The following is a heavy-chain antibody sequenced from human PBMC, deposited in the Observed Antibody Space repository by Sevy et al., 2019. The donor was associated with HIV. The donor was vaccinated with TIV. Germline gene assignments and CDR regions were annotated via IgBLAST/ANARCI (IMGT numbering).Heavy chain of an antibody. CDR3: ARDSDSSRYYPTDY. Sequence: GESLKISCAASGFTFSSYAMHWVRQAPGKGLEWVAVISYDGSNKYYADSVKGRFTISRDNSKNTLYLQMNSLRAEDTAVYYCARDSDSSRYYPTDYRGQGTLVTVSS. CDR1: GFTFSSYA. D-gene: IGHD3-22*01. J-gene: IGHJ4*02. V-gene: IGHV3-30*04. CDR2: ISYDGSNK.